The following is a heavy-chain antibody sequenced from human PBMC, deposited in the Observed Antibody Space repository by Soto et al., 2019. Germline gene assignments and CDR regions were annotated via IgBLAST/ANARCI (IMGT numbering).Heavy chain of an antibody. CDR2: ISYDGSNK. CDR3: AKEIYYYDSSGYPGDAFDI. V-gene: IGHV3-30*18. J-gene: IGHJ3*02. D-gene: IGHD3-22*01. Sequence: PGVSLRLSGAASGFTFSSYGMHWVRQAPGKGLEWVAVISYDGSNKYYADSVKGRFTISRDNSKNTLYLQMNSLRAEDTAVYYCAKEIYYYDSSGYPGDAFDIWGQGTMVTVSS. CDR1: GFTFSSYG.